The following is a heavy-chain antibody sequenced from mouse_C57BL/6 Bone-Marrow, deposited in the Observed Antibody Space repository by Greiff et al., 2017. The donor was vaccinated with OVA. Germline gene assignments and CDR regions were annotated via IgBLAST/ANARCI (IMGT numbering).Heavy chain of an antibody. J-gene: IGHJ3*01. D-gene: IGHD2-3*01. CDR3: TDHGYSAWFAY. CDR1: GFNIKDDY. Sequence: VQLQQSGAELVRPGASVQLSCTASGFNIKDDYMHWVKQRPEQGLEWIGWIDPENGDTEYASKFQGKATITADTSSNTAYLQLSSLTSEDTAVYYCTDHGYSAWFAYWGQGTLVTVSA. V-gene: IGHV14-4*01. CDR2: IDPENGDT.